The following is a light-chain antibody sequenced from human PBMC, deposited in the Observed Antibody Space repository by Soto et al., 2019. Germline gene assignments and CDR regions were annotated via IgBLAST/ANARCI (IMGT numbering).Light chain of an antibody. V-gene: IGLV2-14*01. Sequence: QSALTQPASVSGSPGQSITISCTGTSSEVGDYNHVSWYQQHPGKAPKLMIYEVSNRPSGVSNRFSGSKSGNTASLTISGLQAEDEADYYCSSYTSSITLFGTGTKVTVL. CDR1: SSEVGDYNH. J-gene: IGLJ1*01. CDR3: SSYTSSITL. CDR2: EVS.